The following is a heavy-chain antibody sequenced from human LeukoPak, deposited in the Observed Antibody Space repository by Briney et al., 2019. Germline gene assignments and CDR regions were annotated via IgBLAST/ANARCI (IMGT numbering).Heavy chain of an antibody. V-gene: IGHV3-48*03. J-gene: IGHJ4*02. CDR2: ISSSGSTI. CDR3: ARGGGSGWYIKGDYYFDY. CDR1: GFTFSSYA. Sequence: GGSLRLSCAASGFTFSSYAMSWVRQAPGKGLEWVSYISSSGSTIYYADSVKGRFTISRDNAKNSLYLEMNSLRAEDTAVYYCARGGGSGWYIKGDYYFDYWGQGTLVTVSS. D-gene: IGHD6-19*01.